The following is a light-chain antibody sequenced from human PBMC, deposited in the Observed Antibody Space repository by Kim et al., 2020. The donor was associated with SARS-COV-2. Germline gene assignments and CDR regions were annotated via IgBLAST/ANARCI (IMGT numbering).Light chain of an antibody. J-gene: IGKJ4*01. CDR1: QSISSY. CDR2: AAS. Sequence: ASVGDRVTITCRASQSISSYLNWYQQKPGKAPKLLIYAASSLQSGVPSRFSGSGSGTDFTLTICSPQPEDFATYYCQQSYSTPHSFGGGTKVEIK. CDR3: QQSYSTPHS. V-gene: IGKV1-39*01.